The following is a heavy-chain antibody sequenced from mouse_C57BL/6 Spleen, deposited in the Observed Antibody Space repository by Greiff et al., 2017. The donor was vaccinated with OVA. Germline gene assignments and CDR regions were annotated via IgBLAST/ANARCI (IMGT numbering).Heavy chain of an antibody. CDR2: IRSKSNNYAT. D-gene: IGHD2-12*01. Sequence: EVQVVESGGGLVQPKGSLKLSCAASGFSFNTYAMNWVRQAPGKGLEWVARIRSKSNNYATYYADSVKDRFTISRDDSESMLYLQMNNLKTEDTAMYYCVRHRDDLAWFAYWGQGTLVTVSA. CDR3: VRHRDDLAWFAY. CDR1: GFSFNTYA. J-gene: IGHJ3*01. V-gene: IGHV10-1*01.